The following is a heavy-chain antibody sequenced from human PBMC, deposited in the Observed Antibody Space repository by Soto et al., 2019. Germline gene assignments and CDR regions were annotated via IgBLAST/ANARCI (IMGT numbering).Heavy chain of an antibody. CDR3: ASLGRSGLWSGYYRGSDMDV. CDR2: ITTSSSTI. J-gene: IGHJ6*04. Sequence: GGSLRLSCAASGFSFSSYSMNWVRQAPGKGLEWVSYITTSSSTIYYADSVKGRFTISRDNAKNSLYLQMNSLTAEDTAVYYCASLGRSGLWSGYYRGSDMDVWGKGTTVTVSS. D-gene: IGHD3-3*01. V-gene: IGHV3-48*01. CDR1: GFSFSSYS.